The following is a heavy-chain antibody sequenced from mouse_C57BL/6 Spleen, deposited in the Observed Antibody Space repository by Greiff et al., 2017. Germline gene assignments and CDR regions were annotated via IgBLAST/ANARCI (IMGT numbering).Heavy chain of an antibody. CDR3: ARGVLTGTGAMDD. J-gene: IGHJ4*01. CDR1: GYTFTSYW. CDR2: IDPSDSYT. Sequence: QVQLQQPGAELVMPGASVKLSCKASGYTFTSYWMHWVKQRPGQGLEWIGEIDPSDSYTNYNQKIKGKSTLTVDKSSSTAYMQLSSLTSEDSAVYYCARGVLTGTGAMDDWGQGTSVTVSS. D-gene: IGHD4-1*01. V-gene: IGHV1-69*01.